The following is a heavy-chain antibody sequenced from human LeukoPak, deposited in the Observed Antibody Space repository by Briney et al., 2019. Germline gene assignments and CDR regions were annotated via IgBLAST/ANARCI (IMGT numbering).Heavy chain of an antibody. Sequence: GGSLRLSCAASGFTFSSYAMNWVRQAPGKGLEWVSTTSGSGGGTYYADSVKGRFTISRDTSKNTLYLQMNSLRAEDTALYYCAKGWDYFDYWGQGTLVTVSS. CDR3: AKGWDYFDY. CDR2: TSGSGGGT. V-gene: IGHV3-23*01. J-gene: IGHJ4*02. CDR1: GFTFSSYA. D-gene: IGHD1-26*01.